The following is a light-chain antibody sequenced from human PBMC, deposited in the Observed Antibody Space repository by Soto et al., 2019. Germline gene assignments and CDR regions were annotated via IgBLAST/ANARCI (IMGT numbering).Light chain of an antibody. CDR3: CYYAASNPMV. CDR1: RSDVGSYNL. J-gene: IGLJ2*01. CDR2: DGS. Sequence: QSVLTQPASVSGSPGQSITISCTGTRSDVGSYNLVSWYQQQPGKVPKLMIYDGSKRPSGVSNRFYGSKSANTASLTISGHQSYNSADYYFCYYAASNPMVFPGGT. V-gene: IGLV2-23*01.